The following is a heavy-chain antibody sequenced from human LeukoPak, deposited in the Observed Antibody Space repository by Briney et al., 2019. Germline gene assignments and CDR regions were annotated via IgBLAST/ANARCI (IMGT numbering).Heavy chain of an antibody. D-gene: IGHD5-12*01. Sequence: GESLRISCKGSGYSFTSYWISWARQMPGKGLEWMGRIDPSDSYTNYSPSFQGHVTISADKSISTAYLQWSSLKASDTAMYYCARRSGYDSNYYYYGMDVWGQGTTVTVSS. J-gene: IGHJ6*02. CDR1: GYSFTSYW. V-gene: IGHV5-10-1*01. CDR2: IDPSDSYT. CDR3: ARRSGYDSNYYYYGMDV.